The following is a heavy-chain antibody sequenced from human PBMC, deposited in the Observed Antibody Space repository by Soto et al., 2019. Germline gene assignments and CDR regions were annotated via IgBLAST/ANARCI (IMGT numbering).Heavy chain of an antibody. D-gene: IGHD3-22*01. CDR3: AKDQSVLQFDSSGYYSYFYGMDV. CDR2: ISYDGSNK. Sequence: QVQLVESGGGVVQPGRSLRLSCAASGFTFSTYGMHWVRQAPGKGLEWVAVISYDGSNKYYGDSVQGRFTISRDNSKNTVYVQMNSLRAEDTAVYYCAKDQSVLQFDSSGYYSYFYGMDVWGQGTTVTVSS. J-gene: IGHJ6*02. CDR1: GFTFSTYG. V-gene: IGHV3-30*18.